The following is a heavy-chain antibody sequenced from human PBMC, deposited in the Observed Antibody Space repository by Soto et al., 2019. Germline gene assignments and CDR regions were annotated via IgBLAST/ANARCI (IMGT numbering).Heavy chain of an antibody. CDR2: ISSSSSYI. Sequence: GGSLRLSCAASGFTFSSYSMNWVRQAPGKGLEWVSSISSSSSYIYYADSVKGRFTISRDNAKNSLYLQMNSLRAEDTAVYYCARGPGSGSYYYYYGMDVWGQGTTVTVSS. CDR3: ARGPGSGSYYYYYGMDV. CDR1: GFTFSSYS. V-gene: IGHV3-21*01. J-gene: IGHJ6*02. D-gene: IGHD1-26*01.